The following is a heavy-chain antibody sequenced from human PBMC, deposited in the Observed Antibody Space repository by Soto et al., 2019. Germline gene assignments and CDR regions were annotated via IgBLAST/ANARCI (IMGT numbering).Heavy chain of an antibody. CDR3: ARHLSRDGSYQRLFFDF. CDR2: IDPSDSYT. D-gene: IGHD1-26*01. V-gene: IGHV5-10-1*01. J-gene: IGHJ4*01. CDR1: GYGFTRYW. Sequence: GESLKISCEGSGYGFTRYWITWVRQMPGKGLEWMGRIDPSDSYTSYSPSFRGHVTMSVDKSISTAYLQWSSLRASDTAMYYCARHLSRDGSYQRLFFDFWGDGTLVTVSS.